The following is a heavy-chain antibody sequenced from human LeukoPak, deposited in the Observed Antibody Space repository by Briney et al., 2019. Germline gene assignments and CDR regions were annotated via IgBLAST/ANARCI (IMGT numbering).Heavy chain of an antibody. V-gene: IGHV3-30*03. J-gene: IGHJ5*02. CDR2: ISYDGSNK. CDR3: ARSRIHWLGFDP. CDR1: GFTFSSYG. Sequence: PGGSLRLSCAASGFTFSSYGMHWVRQAPGKGLEWVAVISYDGSNKYYADSVKGRFTTSRDNSKNTLYLQMNSLRDEDTAVYYCARSRIHWLGFDPWGQGTLVTVSS. D-gene: IGHD5-18*01.